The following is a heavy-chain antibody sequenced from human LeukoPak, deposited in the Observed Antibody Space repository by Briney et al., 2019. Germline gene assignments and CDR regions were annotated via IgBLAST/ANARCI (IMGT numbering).Heavy chain of an antibody. CDR3: ARDVATISNWFDP. J-gene: IGHJ5*02. Sequence: GGSLKLSCTASGFTFSSYWMSWVRQAPGKGLEWVANINQDGSEKYYVDSVKGRFTISRDNAKNSLYLQMNSLRAEDTAVYYCARDVATISNWFDPWGQGTLVTVSS. V-gene: IGHV3-7*01. CDR2: INQDGSEK. D-gene: IGHD5-24*01. CDR1: GFTFSSYW.